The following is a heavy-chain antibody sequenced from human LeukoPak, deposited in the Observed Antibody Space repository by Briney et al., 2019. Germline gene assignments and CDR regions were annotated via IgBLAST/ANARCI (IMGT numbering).Heavy chain of an antibody. CDR2: IYYSGST. CDR1: GGSISSSSYY. CDR3: ARSWDYYDSSASY. J-gene: IGHJ4*02. Sequence: SETLSLTCTVSGGSISSSSYYWDWIRQPPGKGLEWIGYIYYSGSTNYNPSLKSRVTISLDTSKSQFSLNLTSVTAADTAVYYCARSWDYYDSSASYWGQGTLVTVSS. V-gene: IGHV4-61*05. D-gene: IGHD3-22*01.